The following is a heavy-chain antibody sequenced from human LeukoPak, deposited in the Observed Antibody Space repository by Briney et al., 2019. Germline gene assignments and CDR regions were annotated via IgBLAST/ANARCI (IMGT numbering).Heavy chain of an antibody. V-gene: IGHV3-49*04. J-gene: IGHJ4*02. CDR3: TREKYYDFWSASN. D-gene: IGHD3-3*01. CDR2: IRSKAYGGTT. CDR1: GFTFGDYA. Sequence: GGSLRLSCTASGFTFGDYAMSWVRQAPGKGLEWVGFIRSKAYGGTTEYAASVKGRFTISGDDSKSIAYLQMNSLKTEDTAVYYCTREKYYDFWSASNWGQGTLVTVSS.